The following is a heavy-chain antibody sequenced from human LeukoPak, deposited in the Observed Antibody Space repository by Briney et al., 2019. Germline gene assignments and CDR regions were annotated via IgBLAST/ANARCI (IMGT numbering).Heavy chain of an antibody. V-gene: IGHV1-2*02. CDR3: ARSNTVTTFYFDY. Sequence: ASVKVSCKASGYTFTGYYMHWVRQAPGQGLEWMGWINPNSGGTNYAQKFQGRVAMTRDTSISTAYMEPSRLRSDDTAVYYCARSNTVTTFYFDYWGQGTLVTVSS. CDR1: GYTFTGYY. CDR2: INPNSGGT. D-gene: IGHD4-17*01. J-gene: IGHJ4*02.